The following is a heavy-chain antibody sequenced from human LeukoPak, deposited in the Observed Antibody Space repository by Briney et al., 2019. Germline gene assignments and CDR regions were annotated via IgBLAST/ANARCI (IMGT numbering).Heavy chain of an antibody. J-gene: IGHJ4*02. CDR2: IYSGGST. V-gene: IGHV3-53*01. CDR1: GFTFSYYS. Sequence: GGSLRLSCAASGFTFSYYSMNWVRQAPGKGLEWVSVIYSGGSTYYADSVKGRFTISRDNSKNTLYLQMNSLRAEDTAVYYCAKEIPDYYDSSGYYSWGQGTLVTVSS. CDR3: AKEIPDYYDSSGYYS. D-gene: IGHD3-22*01.